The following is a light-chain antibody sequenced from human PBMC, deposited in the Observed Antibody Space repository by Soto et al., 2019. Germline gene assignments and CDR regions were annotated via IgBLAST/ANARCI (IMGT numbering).Light chain of an antibody. Sequence: QSALTQPASVSGSPGQSITISCTGTSSDVGLYNLVSWYQQHPGKAPKLMIYEGSKRPSGVSNRFSGSKSGNTASLTISGLQVEDEADYYCCSYAGTRMVFGGGTKLTVL. J-gene: IGLJ2*01. V-gene: IGLV2-23*01. CDR1: SSDVGLYNL. CDR3: CSYAGTRMV. CDR2: EGS.